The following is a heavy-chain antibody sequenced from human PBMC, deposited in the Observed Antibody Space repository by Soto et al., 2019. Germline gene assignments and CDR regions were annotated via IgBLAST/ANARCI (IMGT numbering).Heavy chain of an antibody. Sequence: PAETLSLTCAVYGGAFIGYYCIFSRQPPLKGLEWIGEINHSGSTNYNPSLKSRVTISVDTSKNQFSLKLSSVTAADTAVYYCARGRGPWELLSWGQGTLVTVSS. CDR3: ARGRGPWELLS. J-gene: IGHJ5*02. CDR1: GGAFIGYY. CDR2: INHSGST. V-gene: IGHV4-34*01. D-gene: IGHD1-26*01.